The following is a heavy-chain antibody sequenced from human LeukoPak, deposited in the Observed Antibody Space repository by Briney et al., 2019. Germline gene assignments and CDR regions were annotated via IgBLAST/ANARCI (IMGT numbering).Heavy chain of an antibody. Sequence: GGSLRLSCAASGFTFSSYAMSWVRQAPGKGLEWVSAISGSGGSTYYADSVKGRFTISRENAKNSLYLQMNSLRAGDTAVYYCARGNVIAAAFNWFDPWGQGTLVTVSS. D-gene: IGHD6-13*01. CDR1: GFTFSSYA. CDR2: ISGSGGST. V-gene: IGHV3-23*01. J-gene: IGHJ5*02. CDR3: ARGNVIAAAFNWFDP.